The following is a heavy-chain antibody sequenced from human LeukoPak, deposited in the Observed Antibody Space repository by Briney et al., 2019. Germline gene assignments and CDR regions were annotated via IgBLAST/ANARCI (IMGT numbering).Heavy chain of an antibody. Sequence: GGSLRLSCAASGFTLSSSWMHWVRQAPGKGLVWVSRTNSDETSTSYADSVKGRFTISRDNANNTLHLQMNSLRVEDTAVYYCARGQAGYSSSWLDYWGQGTLVTVSS. CDR2: TNSDETST. CDR3: ARGQAGYSSSWLDY. CDR1: GFTLSSSW. J-gene: IGHJ4*02. D-gene: IGHD6-13*01. V-gene: IGHV3-74*01.